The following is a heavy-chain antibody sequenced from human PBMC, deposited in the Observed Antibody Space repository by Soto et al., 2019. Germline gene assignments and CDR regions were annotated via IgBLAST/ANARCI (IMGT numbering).Heavy chain of an antibody. Sequence: SETLSLTCTVSGGSISSYYWSWIRQPPGKGLEWIGYIYYSGSTIYNPSLKSRVTISVDTSKNQFSLKLSSVTAADTAVYYCARARYDSSGYYYFDYWGQGTLVTAPQ. J-gene: IGHJ4*02. V-gene: IGHV4-59*01. CDR1: GGSISSYY. D-gene: IGHD3-22*01. CDR3: ARARYDSSGYYYFDY. CDR2: IYYSGST.